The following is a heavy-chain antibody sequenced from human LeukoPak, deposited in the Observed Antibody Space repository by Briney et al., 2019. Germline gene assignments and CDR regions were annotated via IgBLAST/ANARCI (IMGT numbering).Heavy chain of an antibody. D-gene: IGHD1-26*01. CDR1: GFTFSSYS. CDR2: ISSSSSYI. V-gene: IGHV3-21*01. CDR3: ARDKSEGGSLDY. J-gene: IGHJ4*02. Sequence: GSLRLSCAASGFTFSSYSMNWVRQAPGKGLGWVSSISSSSSYIYYADSVKGRFTISRDNAKNSLYLQMNSLRAEDTAVYYCARDKSEGGSLDYWGQGTLVTVSS.